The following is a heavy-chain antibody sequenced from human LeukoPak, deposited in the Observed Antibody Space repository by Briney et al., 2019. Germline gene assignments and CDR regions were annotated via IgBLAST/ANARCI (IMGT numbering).Heavy chain of an antibody. CDR1: GGSISSYY. CDR3: ARRVIITSAIVVDWFDP. D-gene: IGHD2-2*02. V-gene: IGHV4-59*01. Sequence: SETLSLTCTVSGGSISSYYWSWIRQPPGKELEWIGYIYYSGSTNYSPSLKSRVTISVDTSKNQFSLKLSSVTAADTAVYYCARRVIITSAIVVDWFDPWGQGTLVTVSS. CDR2: IYYSGST. J-gene: IGHJ5*02.